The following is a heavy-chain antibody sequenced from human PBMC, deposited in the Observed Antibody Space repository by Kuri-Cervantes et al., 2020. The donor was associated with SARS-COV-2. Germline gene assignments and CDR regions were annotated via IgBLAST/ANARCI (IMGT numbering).Heavy chain of an antibody. D-gene: IGHD3-22*01. CDR3: ARDSPPDYYDSSGYDAFDI. V-gene: IGHV4-4*07. Sequence: GSLRLSCTVSGGSISSYYWSWIRQPAGKGLEWIGRIYTSGSTNYNPSLKSRVTMSVDTSKNQFSLKLSSVTAADTAVYHCARDSPPDYYDSSGYDAFDIWGQGTMVTVSS. CDR1: GGSISSYY. CDR2: IYTSGST. J-gene: IGHJ3*02.